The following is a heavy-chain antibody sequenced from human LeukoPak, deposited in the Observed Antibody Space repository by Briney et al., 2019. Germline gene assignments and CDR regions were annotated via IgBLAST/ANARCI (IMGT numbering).Heavy chain of an antibody. J-gene: IGHJ4*02. D-gene: IGHD2-21*02. CDR3: GRVSTVTANFDY. CDR2: IDGSGSLT. CDR1: GFTFSRHA. V-gene: IGHV3-23*01. Sequence: GGSLRLSCGVSGFTFSRHAMNWVRQPPGKGLEWVSGIDGSGSLTFYADSVKGRFTISRDNSENRLYLQMNSLRAEDTAVYYCGRVSTVTANFDYWGQGSLVTVSS.